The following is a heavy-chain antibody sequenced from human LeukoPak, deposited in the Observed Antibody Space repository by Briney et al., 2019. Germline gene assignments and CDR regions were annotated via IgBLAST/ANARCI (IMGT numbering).Heavy chain of an antibody. CDR1: GGTFSSYA. Sequence: SVKVSCKASGGTFSSYAISWVRQAPGQGLEWMGGIIPIFGTANYAQKFQGRVTITADKSTSTAYMELSSLRSEDTAVYYCARGNTTRGGDYGMDVLGKGTTVTVSS. CDR3: ARGNTTRGGDYGMDV. D-gene: IGHD3-16*01. J-gene: IGHJ6*04. V-gene: IGHV1-69*06. CDR2: IIPIFGTA.